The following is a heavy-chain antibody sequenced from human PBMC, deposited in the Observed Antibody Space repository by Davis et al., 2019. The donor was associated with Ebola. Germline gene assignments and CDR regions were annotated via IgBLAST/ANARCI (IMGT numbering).Heavy chain of an antibody. CDR1: AGSLTSSNW. CDR2: IYHSGST. D-gene: IGHD6-19*01. V-gene: IGHV4-4*02. Sequence: MPSQTLSPTCALSAGSLTSSNWWSWVRLPPGKGLGWIGDIYHSGSTNYNPSLTSPLTIPVDTSKNQFSLKLSSVTAADTAVYYCARDSSFLYSSGHFDYWGQGTLVTVSS. J-gene: IGHJ4*02. CDR3: ARDSSFLYSSGHFDY.